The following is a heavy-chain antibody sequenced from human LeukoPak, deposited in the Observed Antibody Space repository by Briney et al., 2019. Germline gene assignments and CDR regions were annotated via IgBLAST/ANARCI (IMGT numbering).Heavy chain of an antibody. CDR1: GGSISSYY. D-gene: IGHD3-16*01. J-gene: IGHJ2*01. CDR2: IHSSGST. CDR3: AGDPGGGWWDSDP. Sequence: PSETLSLTCTVSGGSISSYYWSWIRQPPGKGLEWIGYIHSSGSTNYNPSLKSRVTISVDTSKNQFSLKLSSVTAADPAVYSCAGDPGGGWWDSDPWGRATLVMVS. V-gene: IGHV4-59*01.